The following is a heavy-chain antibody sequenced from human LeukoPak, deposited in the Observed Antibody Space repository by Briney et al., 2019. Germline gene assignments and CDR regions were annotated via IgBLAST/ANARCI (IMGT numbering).Heavy chain of an antibody. V-gene: IGHV1-69*06. J-gene: IGHJ4*02. CDR1: GGTFSSYA. Sequence: GSSVKVSCKASGGTFSSYAISWVRQAPGQGHEWMGGIIPIFGTANYAQKFQGRVTITADKSTSTAYMELSSLRSEDTAVYYCARALRYFDWSKPFDYWGQGTLVTVSS. CDR3: ARALRYFDWSKPFDY. CDR2: IIPIFGTA. D-gene: IGHD3-9*01.